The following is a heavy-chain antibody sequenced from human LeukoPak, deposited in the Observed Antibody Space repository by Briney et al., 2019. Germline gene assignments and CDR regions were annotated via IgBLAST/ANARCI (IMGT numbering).Heavy chain of an antibody. J-gene: IGHJ4*02. D-gene: IGHD6-13*01. CDR1: GGSISSYY. V-gene: IGHV4-59*08. CDR2: IYYSGST. CDR3: ARTYSSSWYYFDY. Sequence: SETLSLTCTVSGGSISSYYWSWIRQPPGKGLEWIGYIYYSGSTNYNPSLKSRVTISVDTSKNQFSLKLSSVTAADTAVYYCARTYSSSWYYFDYWGQGTLVTVSS.